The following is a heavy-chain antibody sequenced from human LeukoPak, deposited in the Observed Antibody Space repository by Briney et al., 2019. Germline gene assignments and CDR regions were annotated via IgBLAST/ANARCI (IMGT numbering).Heavy chain of an antibody. V-gene: IGHV1-69*05. CDR3: ASGLVVPAAYYYYMDV. CDR2: IIPIFGTA. D-gene: IGHD2-2*01. Sequence: ASVKVSCKASGGTFSSYAISWVRQAPGQGLEWMEGIIPIFGTANYAQKFQGRVTITTDESTSTAYMELSSLRSEDTAVYYCASGLVVPAAYYYYMDVWGKGTTVTVSS. CDR1: GGTFSSYA. J-gene: IGHJ6*03.